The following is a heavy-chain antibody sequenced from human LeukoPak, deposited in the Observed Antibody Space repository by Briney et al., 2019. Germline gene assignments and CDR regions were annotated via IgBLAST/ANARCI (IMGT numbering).Heavy chain of an antibody. CDR2: VSYEGTIK. V-gene: IGHV3-30*03. CDR3: AREKFDS. Sequence: GGSLRLSCAASGVTVSSNYISWVRQAPGKGLEWVAVVSYEGTIKYYTDSAKGRFTISRDNSNNIISLQMNNLTTEDTATYYCAREKFDSWGQGALVTVSP. CDR1: GVTVSSNY. J-gene: IGHJ5*01.